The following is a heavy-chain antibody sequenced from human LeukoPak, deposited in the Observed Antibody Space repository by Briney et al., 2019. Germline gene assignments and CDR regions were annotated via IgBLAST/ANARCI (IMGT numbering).Heavy chain of an antibody. V-gene: IGHV4-39*01. J-gene: IGHJ4*02. D-gene: IGHD4-17*01. Sequence: SETLSLTCTVSGGSISSSSYYWGWIRQPPGKGLEWIGSIYYSASTYYNPSLKSRVTISVDTSKNQFSLKLSSVTAADTAVYYCARSKDPPTVTLAFDYWGQGTLVTVSS. CDR1: GGSISSSSYY. CDR3: ARSKDPPTVTLAFDY. CDR2: IYYSAST.